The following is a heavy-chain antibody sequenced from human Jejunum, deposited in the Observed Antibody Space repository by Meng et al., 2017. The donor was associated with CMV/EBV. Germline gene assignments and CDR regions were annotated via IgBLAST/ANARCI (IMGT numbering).Heavy chain of an antibody. V-gene: IGHV4-4*09. J-gene: IGHJ5*02. CDR2: LFSSGTT. CDR3: ARGDHCGTTACYPHWFDP. D-gene: IGHD2-2*01. CDR1: SIRDYY. Sequence: SIRDYYWSWIRPPPGKGLEWIGYLFSSGTTDYHPSLKSRVTMSVDMSKNQVSLTLTSVTAADTAVYYCARGDHCGTTACYPHWFDPWGQGTLVTVSS.